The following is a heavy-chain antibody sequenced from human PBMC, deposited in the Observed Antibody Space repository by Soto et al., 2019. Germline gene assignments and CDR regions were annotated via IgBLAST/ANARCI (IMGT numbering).Heavy chain of an antibody. CDR1: GGSISSGDYY. J-gene: IGHJ6*02. CDR2: IDHSGST. CDR3: ARRTGDYGPYGMDV. D-gene: IGHD3-9*01. V-gene: IGHV4-30-4*01. Sequence: PSETLSLTCTVSGGSISSGDYYWSWIRQPPGKGLEWIGWIDHSGSTYYNPSLKSRVSMSIDTSKNQFSLYLSSVTAADTAVYYCARRTGDYGPYGMDVWGQGTTVTVSS.